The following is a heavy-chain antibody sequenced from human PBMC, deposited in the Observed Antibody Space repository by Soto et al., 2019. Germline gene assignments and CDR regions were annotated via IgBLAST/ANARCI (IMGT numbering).Heavy chain of an antibody. J-gene: IGHJ4*02. Sequence: QVQLGQSGAEVKKPGASVKVSCKTSGYTFTNFGLSWVRQAPGQGLEWMGWISAYNGNTNYAQNFQGRVTMTTDPSTSTAYLELTSLRSDDTAVYYCAGGGPPIDYWGQGTLVTVSS. CDR1: GYTFTNFG. D-gene: IGHD3-16*01. CDR3: AGGGPPIDY. V-gene: IGHV1-18*01. CDR2: ISAYNGNT.